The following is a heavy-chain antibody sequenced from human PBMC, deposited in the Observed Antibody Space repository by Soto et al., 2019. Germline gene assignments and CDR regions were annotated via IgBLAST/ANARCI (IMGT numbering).Heavy chain of an antibody. CDR1: GASIIGHY. J-gene: IGHJ4*02. Sequence: SETLSLTCTVSGASIIGHYWSWIRQPPGKGLEWIGYIYHCGATTYNASLKSRVTISVDTSKNQFFLKVNSVTAADTAVYFCARDSSGRHDYWGQGTPVTVSS. D-gene: IGHD3-22*01. V-gene: IGHV4-59*11. CDR3: ARDSSGRHDY. CDR2: IYHCGAT.